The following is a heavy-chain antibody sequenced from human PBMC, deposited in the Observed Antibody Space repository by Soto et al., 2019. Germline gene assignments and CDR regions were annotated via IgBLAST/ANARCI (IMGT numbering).Heavy chain of an antibody. CDR3: ARASTKYYDFWSGYYPAAGAFDI. Sequence: ETLSLTCTVSGGSISSYYWSWIRQPPGKGLEWIGYIYYSGSTNYNPSLKSRVTISVDTSKNQFSLKLSSVTAADTAVYYCARASTKYYDFWSGYYPAAGAFDIWGQGTMVTVSS. V-gene: IGHV4-59*01. J-gene: IGHJ3*02. CDR2: IYYSGST. CDR1: GGSISSYY. D-gene: IGHD3-3*01.